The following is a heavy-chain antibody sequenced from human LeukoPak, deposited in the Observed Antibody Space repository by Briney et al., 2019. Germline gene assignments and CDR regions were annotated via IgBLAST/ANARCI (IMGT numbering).Heavy chain of an antibody. Sequence: PSETLSLTCTVSGGSISSSRYYWGWIRQPPGKGLEWIGSIYYSGCTYYNPSLTSRVTISVDTSKNQFSLKLSSVTAADTAVYYCARRLTGTVDFWGQGTLVTVSS. CDR3: ARRLTGTVDF. CDR2: IYYSGCT. J-gene: IGHJ4*02. V-gene: IGHV4-39*01. D-gene: IGHD3-9*01. CDR1: GGSISSSRYY.